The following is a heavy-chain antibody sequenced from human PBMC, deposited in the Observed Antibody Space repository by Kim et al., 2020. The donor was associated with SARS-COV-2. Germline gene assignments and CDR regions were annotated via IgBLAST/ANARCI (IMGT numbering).Heavy chain of an antibody. CDR1: GFTFSSYG. Sequence: GGSLRLSCAASGFTFSSYGMHWVRQAPGKGLEWVAVISYDGSNKYYADSVKGRFTISRDNSKNTLYLQMNSLRAEDTAVYYCQSSSEGVDTAMVTYYYYYYGMDVWGQGTTVTVSS. J-gene: IGHJ6*02. D-gene: IGHD5-18*01. V-gene: IGHV3-30*03. CDR3: QSSSEGVDTAMVTYYYYYYGMDV. CDR2: ISYDGSNK.